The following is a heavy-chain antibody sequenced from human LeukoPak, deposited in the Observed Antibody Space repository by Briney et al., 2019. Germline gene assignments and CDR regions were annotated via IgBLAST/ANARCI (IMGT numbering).Heavy chain of an antibody. V-gene: IGHV3-30-3*01. Sequence: GGSLRLSCAASGFTFSSYAMHWVRQAPGKGPEWVAVISYDGSNKYYADSVKGRFTISRDNSKNTLYLQMNSLRAEDTAVYYCARDSPTAVAGLFDYWGQGTLVTVSS. D-gene: IGHD6-19*01. J-gene: IGHJ4*02. CDR2: ISYDGSNK. CDR3: ARDSPTAVAGLFDY. CDR1: GFTFSSYA.